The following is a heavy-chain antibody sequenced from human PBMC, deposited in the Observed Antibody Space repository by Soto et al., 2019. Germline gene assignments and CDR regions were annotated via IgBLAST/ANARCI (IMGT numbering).Heavy chain of an antibody. CDR2: VYPGDSDT. Sequence: GESLKISCKGSGYSFTSYWIGWVRQMPGKGLEWVGIVYPGDSDTRYSPSFQGQVTISADKSISTAYLQWSSLKASDTAMYYCARLYYDFWSGYHGSYYYYYGMDVWGQGTTVTVSS. CDR3: ARLYYDFWSGYHGSYYYYYGMDV. J-gene: IGHJ6*02. CDR1: GYSFTSYW. V-gene: IGHV5-51*01. D-gene: IGHD3-3*01.